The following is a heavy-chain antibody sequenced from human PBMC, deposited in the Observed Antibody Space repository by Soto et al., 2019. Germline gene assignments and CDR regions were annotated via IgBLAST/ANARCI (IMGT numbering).Heavy chain of an antibody. CDR1: GGSISSGGYY. D-gene: IGHD3-22*01. Sequence: QVQLQESGPGLVKPSQTLSLTCTVSGGSISSGGYYWSWIRQHPGKGLEWIGYIYYSGRTYYNPSLKRSVIIAVDTSKNQFSLKLSSVTAADTAVYSCARGSIPMTIGMSVYAFDIWGQGTMVTVSS. J-gene: IGHJ3*02. CDR2: IYYSGRT. CDR3: ARGSIPMTIGMSVYAFDI. V-gene: IGHV4-31*03.